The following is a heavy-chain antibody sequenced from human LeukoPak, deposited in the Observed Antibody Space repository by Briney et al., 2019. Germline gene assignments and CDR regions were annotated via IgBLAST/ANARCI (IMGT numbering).Heavy chain of an antibody. CDR2: INSDGSFT. CDR3: ARACSVGSCHAGDY. D-gene: IGHD2-15*01. Sequence: GGSLRLSCTASGFTFTTYWMHWVRQAPGKGLVWVSRINSDGSFTGYADSVKGRFTVSRDSAKNTLYLQMNSLRAEGTAVYYCARACSVGSCHAGDYWGQGTLVTVSS. V-gene: IGHV3-74*01. CDR1: GFTFTTYW. J-gene: IGHJ4*02.